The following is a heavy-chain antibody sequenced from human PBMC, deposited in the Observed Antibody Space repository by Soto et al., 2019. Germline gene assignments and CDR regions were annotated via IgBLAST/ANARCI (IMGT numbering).Heavy chain of an antibody. Sequence: QVQLVQSGAEEKKPGASVKVSCKASGYTFTGYAMHWVRQAPGQRLEWMGWINAGNGNTKYSQKFQARVTITRDTSASTAYMELSSLRSEHTAVYYCARAVAVPADFDYWGQGTLVTVSS. CDR1: GYTFTGYA. D-gene: IGHD6-19*01. J-gene: IGHJ4*02. CDR2: INAGNGNT. V-gene: IGHV1-3*05. CDR3: ARAVAVPADFDY.